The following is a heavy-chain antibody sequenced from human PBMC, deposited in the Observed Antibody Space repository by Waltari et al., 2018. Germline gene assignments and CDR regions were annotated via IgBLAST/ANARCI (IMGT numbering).Heavy chain of an antibody. D-gene: IGHD2-2*01. CDR3: TTGYAPASGDY. V-gene: IGHV3-15*01. CDR2: IKSKTDGGTT. CDR1: GFTFSNAW. Sequence: GFTFSNAWMSWVRQAPGKGLEWVGRIKSKTDGGTTDYAAPVKGRFTISRDDSKNTLYLQMNSLKTEDTAVYYCTTGYAPASGDYWGQGTLVTVSS. J-gene: IGHJ4*02.